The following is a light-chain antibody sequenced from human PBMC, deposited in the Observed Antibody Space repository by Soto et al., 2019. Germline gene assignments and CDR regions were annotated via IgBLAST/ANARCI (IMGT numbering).Light chain of an antibody. J-gene: IGKJ1*01. CDR1: QSVSSAY. Sequence: EIVLTQSPGTLSLSPGERATLSCRASQSVSSAYLAWYQHKPGQPPTLLIYAASSRVTGIPDRFSGSGTGTDFTLTISRMEPEDFAVYYCQRDGSSSTWTFGQGTKVEIK. CDR3: QRDGSSSTWT. CDR2: AAS. V-gene: IGKV3-20*01.